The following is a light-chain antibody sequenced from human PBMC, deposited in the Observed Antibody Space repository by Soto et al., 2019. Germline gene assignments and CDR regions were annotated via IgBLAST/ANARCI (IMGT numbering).Light chain of an antibody. CDR3: QQRSNWPLT. CDR1: QPVSSN. CDR2: GAS. V-gene: IGKV3-11*01. Sequence: ELVLTQSPGTLSLSPVESAALSCRASQPVSSNFLAWYQQKPGQAPRLLIYGASNRATGIPARFSGSGSGTDFTLTISSLEPEDFAVYYCQQRSNWPLTFGGGTKVDIK. J-gene: IGKJ4*01.